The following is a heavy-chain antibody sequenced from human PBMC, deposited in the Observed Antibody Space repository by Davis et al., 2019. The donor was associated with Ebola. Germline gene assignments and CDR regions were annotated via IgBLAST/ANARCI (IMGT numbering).Heavy chain of an antibody. V-gene: IGHV4-59*12. CDR2: IYYSGST. CDR3: ARGHGYYYDSSGYRLDP. D-gene: IGHD3-22*01. CDR1: GGSISSYY. J-gene: IGHJ5*02. Sequence: MPLETLSLTCTVSGGSISSYYWSWIRQPPGKGLEWIGYIYYSGSTNYNPSLKSRVTISVDTSKNQFSLKLSSVTAADTAVYYCARGHGYYYDSSGYRLDPWGQGTLVTVSS.